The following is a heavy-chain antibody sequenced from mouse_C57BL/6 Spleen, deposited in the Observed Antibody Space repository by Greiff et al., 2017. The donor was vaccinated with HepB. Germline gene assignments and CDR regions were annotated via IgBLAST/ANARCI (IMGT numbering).Heavy chain of an antibody. CDR1: GYSFTGYF. V-gene: IGHV1-20*01. D-gene: IGHD1-1*01. CDR2: INPYNGDT. J-gene: IGHJ1*03. Sequence: VQLQQSGPELVKPGDSVKISCKASGYSFTGYFMNWVMQSHGKSLEWIGRINPYNGDTFYNQKFKGKATLTVDKSSSTAHMELRSLTSEDSAVYYCARSNYYGSSSWYFDVWGTGTTVTVSS. CDR3: ARSNYYGSSSWYFDV.